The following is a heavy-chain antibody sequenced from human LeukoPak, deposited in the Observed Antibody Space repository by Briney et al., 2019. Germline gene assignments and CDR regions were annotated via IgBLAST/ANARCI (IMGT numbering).Heavy chain of an antibody. J-gene: IGHJ6*04. CDR2: ISSSSSYT. Sequence: PGGSLRLSCAASGFTFSDYYMSWIRQAPGKGLEWVSYISSSSSYTNYADSVKGRFTISRDNAKNSLYLQMNSLRAEDTAVYYCARGSECSGGSCCPVGYYYYYGMDVWGKGTTVTVSS. D-gene: IGHD2-15*01. CDR3: ARGSECSGGSCCPVGYYYYYGMDV. V-gene: IGHV3-11*06. CDR1: GFTFSDYY.